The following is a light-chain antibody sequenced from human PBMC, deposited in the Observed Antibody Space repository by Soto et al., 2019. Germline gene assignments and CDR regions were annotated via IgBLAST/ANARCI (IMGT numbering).Light chain of an antibody. Sequence: EMVLTXSAGTLAFAPGERATLCCRASQSFSHNYLAWYQNKPGQAPRLLIYGASSTATGSQDRFSGSGSGTDFTITISRLEPEDFAVYYCQKYSDSRTFGQGNKV. V-gene: IGKV3-20*01. CDR2: GAS. CDR1: QSFSHNY. CDR3: QKYSDSRT. J-gene: IGKJ1*01.